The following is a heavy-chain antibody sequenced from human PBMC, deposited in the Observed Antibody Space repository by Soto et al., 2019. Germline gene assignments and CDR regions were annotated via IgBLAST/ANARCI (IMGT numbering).Heavy chain of an antibody. CDR2: IIPISGTA. Sequence: QVQLVQSGAEVQKPGSSVKVSCKASGGTFSSYAISWVRQAPGQGLEWMGGIIPISGTAKYAQKFQGRVTITADESTSTAYMELSSLRSEDTAVYYCATSQGSSTSLEIYYYYYYGMDVWGQGTTVTVSS. CDR3: ATSQGSSTSLEIYYYYYYGMDV. V-gene: IGHV1-69*01. CDR1: GGTFSSYA. D-gene: IGHD2-2*01. J-gene: IGHJ6*02.